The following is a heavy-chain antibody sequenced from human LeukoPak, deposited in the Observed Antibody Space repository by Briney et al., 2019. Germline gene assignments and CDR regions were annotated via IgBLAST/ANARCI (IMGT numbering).Heavy chain of an antibody. V-gene: IGHV3-43*01. CDR3: SKDGSWGDYYFYFYIDV. CDR2: ISCDGGST. D-gene: IGHD3-16*01. Sequence: GGSLRLSCAASGFTFDDYTMHWVRQAPGKGLEWVSLISCDGGSTYYADSVKGRFTISRDNSKNSLYLQMNSLRAEDTALYYCSKDGSWGDYYFYFYIDVWGKGTTVTVSS. CDR1: GFTFDDYT. J-gene: IGHJ6*03.